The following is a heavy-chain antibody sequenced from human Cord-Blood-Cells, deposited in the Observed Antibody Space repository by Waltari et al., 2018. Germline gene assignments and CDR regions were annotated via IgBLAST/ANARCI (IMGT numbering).Heavy chain of an antibody. CDR3: ARRRLGADWYFDL. CDR1: GGPISSSIYY. J-gene: IGHJ2*01. Sequence: QLQLQESGPGLVKPSWPLSFTCPVSGGPISSSIYYCGWSRQPPGKGLEWIGSIYYSGSTYYNPSLKSRVTISVDTSKNQFSLKLSSVTAADTAVYYCARRRLGADWYFDLWGRGTLVTVSS. D-gene: IGHD3-9*01. V-gene: IGHV4-39*07. CDR2: IYYSGST.